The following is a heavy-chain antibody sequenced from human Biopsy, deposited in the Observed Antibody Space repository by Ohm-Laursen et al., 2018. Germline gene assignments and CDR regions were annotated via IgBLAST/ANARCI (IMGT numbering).Heavy chain of an antibody. J-gene: IGHJ5*02. V-gene: IGHV4-39*01. CDR3: ARHPTGFWFDP. Sequence: GTLSLTCTVSGGSISSSTTYYWAWLRQPPGKGLEWIGSIYNTETTLYDPSLKSRVTISVDPSTNQFSLKVSSVTAADTALYFCARHPTGFWFDPWGHGTLVTVSS. CDR2: IYNTETT. CDR1: GGSISSSTTYY.